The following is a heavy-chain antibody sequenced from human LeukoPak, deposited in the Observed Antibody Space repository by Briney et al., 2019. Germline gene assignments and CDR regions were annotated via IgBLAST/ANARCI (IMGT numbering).Heavy chain of an antibody. Sequence: ASVKVSCKASGYTFTGYYMHRVRQAPGQGLEWMGWINPNSGGTNYAQKFQGRVTMTRDTSISTAYMELSRLRSDDTAVYYCARRSGDSGSYYDAFDIWGQGTMVTVSS. CDR1: GYTFTGYY. CDR3: ARRSGDSGSYYDAFDI. D-gene: IGHD1-26*01. J-gene: IGHJ3*02. CDR2: INPNSGGT. V-gene: IGHV1-2*02.